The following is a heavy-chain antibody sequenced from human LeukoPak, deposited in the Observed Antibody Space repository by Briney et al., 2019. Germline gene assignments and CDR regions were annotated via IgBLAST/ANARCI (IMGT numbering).Heavy chain of an antibody. V-gene: IGHV3-7*03. CDR1: GFALSSHW. CDR3: ARNNGMDV. CDR2: VNRDGSET. J-gene: IGHJ6*02. Sequence: GGSLRLSCAASGFALSSHWMTWVRQVPGRGLEWVANVNRDGSETYYLDSVKGRFTISKDNAKNSLYLQMNSLRVEDTALYHCARNNGMDVWGQGTTVIVSS.